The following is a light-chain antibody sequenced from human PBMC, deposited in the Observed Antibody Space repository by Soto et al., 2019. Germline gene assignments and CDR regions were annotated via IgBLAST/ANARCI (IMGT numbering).Light chain of an antibody. V-gene: IGKV3-15*01. Sequence: EIVMTQSPATLSVSPGERVTLSCRASQSVGSKVAWYQQKPGQAPRLLIYDTSTRATGIPARFSGSGFGTEFTLTITSQQSEDFAVYHCQQYNTWRSITFGQGTRLEIK. J-gene: IGKJ5*01. CDR2: DTS. CDR3: QQYNTWRSIT. CDR1: QSVGSK.